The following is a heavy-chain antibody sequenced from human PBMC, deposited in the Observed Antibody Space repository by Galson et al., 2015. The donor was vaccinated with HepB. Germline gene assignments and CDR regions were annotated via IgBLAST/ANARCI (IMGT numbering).Heavy chain of an antibody. CDR2: ISAYNGNT. CDR3: ARGAVVVPAPDYYMDV. V-gene: IGHV1-18*01. Sequence: SVKVSCKASGYTFTSYGISWVRQAPGQGLEWMGWISAYNGNTNYAQKLQGRVTMTTDTSTSTAYMELRSLRSDDTAVYYCARGAVVVPAPDYYMDVWGKGTTVTVSS. J-gene: IGHJ6*03. CDR1: GYTFTSYG. D-gene: IGHD2-2*01.